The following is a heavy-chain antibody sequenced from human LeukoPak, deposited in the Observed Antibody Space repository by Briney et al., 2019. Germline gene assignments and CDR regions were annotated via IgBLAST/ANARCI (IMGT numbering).Heavy chain of an antibody. J-gene: IGHJ4*02. D-gene: IGHD3-22*01. CDR3: AREKREIVVVIQYYFDY. CDR2: IKQDGSEK. CDR1: GFTFSSYW. V-gene: IGHV3-7*01. Sequence: PPGGSLRLSCAASGFTFSSYWMSWVRQAPGKGLEWVANIKQDGSEKYYVDSVKGRFTISRDNAKDSLYLQMNSLRAEDTAVYYCAREKREIVVVIQYYFDYWGQGTLVTVSS.